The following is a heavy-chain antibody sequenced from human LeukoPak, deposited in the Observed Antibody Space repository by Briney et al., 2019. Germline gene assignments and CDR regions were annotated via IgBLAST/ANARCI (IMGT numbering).Heavy chain of an antibody. V-gene: IGHV3-64D*09. CDR2: ICSNGGST. CDR1: GFTFSSYA. Sequence: PGGSLRLSCSASGFTFSSYAMHWVRQAPGKGLEYVSAICSNGGSTYYADSVKGRFTISRDNSKNTLYLQMSSLRAEDTAVYYCVKTPQYYYDSSGFYSNWGQGTLVTVSS. CDR3: VKTPQYYYDSSGFYSN. J-gene: IGHJ4*02. D-gene: IGHD3-22*01.